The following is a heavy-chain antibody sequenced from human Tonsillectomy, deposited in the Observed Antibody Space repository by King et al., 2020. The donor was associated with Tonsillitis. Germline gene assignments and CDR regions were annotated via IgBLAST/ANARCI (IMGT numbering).Heavy chain of an antibody. J-gene: IGHJ4*02. Sequence: QLQESGPGLVKPSQTLSLTCTVSGGSISSGAYYWTWIRQHPGKGLEWIGYIYYSGSTYYNPSLKSRVTISIDTSKNQFSLKLSSVTAADTAVYYCARVTAYYDFWSGYYVDYWGQGTLVTVSS. CDR3: ARVTAYYDFWSGYYVDY. CDR1: GGSISSGAYY. V-gene: IGHV4-31*03. CDR2: IYYSGST. D-gene: IGHD3-3*01.